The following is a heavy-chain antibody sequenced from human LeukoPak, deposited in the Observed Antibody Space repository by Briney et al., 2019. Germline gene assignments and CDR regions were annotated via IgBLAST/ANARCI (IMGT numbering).Heavy chain of an antibody. V-gene: IGHV3-23*01. CDR2: ISGSGGST. CDR3: AKERSYYDYVWGSYRYTGLFDH. CDR1: GFTFSSYA. J-gene: IGHJ4*02. Sequence: GGSLRLSCAASGFTFSSYAMSWVRQAPGKGLEWVSAISGSGGSTYYADSVKGRLTISRDNSKNTLYLQMNSLRAEDTAVYYCAKERSYYDYVWGSYRYTGLFDHWGQGTLVTVSS. D-gene: IGHD3-16*02.